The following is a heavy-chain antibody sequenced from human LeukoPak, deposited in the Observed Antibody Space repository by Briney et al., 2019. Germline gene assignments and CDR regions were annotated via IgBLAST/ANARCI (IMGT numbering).Heavy chain of an antibody. Sequence: SETLSLTCTVSGGSISSYYWSWIRQPPGKGLEWIGYIYYSGSTNYNPSLKSRVTISVDTSKNQFSLKLSSVTAADTAVYYRARSRYIVVVPAAMLGPSRNWFDPWGQGTLVTVSS. V-gene: IGHV4-59*01. J-gene: IGHJ5*02. CDR3: ARSRYIVVVPAAMLGPSRNWFDP. D-gene: IGHD2-2*01. CDR2: IYYSGST. CDR1: GGSISSYY.